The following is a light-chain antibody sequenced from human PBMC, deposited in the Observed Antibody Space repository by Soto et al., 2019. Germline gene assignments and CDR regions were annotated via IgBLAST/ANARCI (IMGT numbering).Light chain of an antibody. CDR1: QSISNW. Sequence: DIQMTQSPSTLPASVGDRVTITCRASQSISNWLAWYQQKPGKAPKLLIYDASSLESGVPSRFSGSGSGTEFTLTISSLQPDDFATYYCQQYDSYPLTFGGGTKVDIK. CDR3: QQYDSYPLT. CDR2: DAS. V-gene: IGKV1-5*01. J-gene: IGKJ4*01.